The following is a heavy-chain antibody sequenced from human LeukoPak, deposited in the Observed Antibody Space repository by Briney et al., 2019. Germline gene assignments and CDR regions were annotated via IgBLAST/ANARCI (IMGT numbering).Heavy chain of an antibody. CDR1: GFTFSRHG. J-gene: IGHJ4*02. V-gene: IGHV3-30*03. Sequence: GRSLRLSCAPSGFTFSRHGMHWVRQAPGKGLEWVAIISNDGSRKYYAHSVEGRFTISRDNSKNTLYLQMDSLRAEDTAIYYCARDRAWNYFDYWGQGTLVTVSS. D-gene: IGHD3-3*01. CDR2: ISNDGSRK. CDR3: ARDRAWNYFDY.